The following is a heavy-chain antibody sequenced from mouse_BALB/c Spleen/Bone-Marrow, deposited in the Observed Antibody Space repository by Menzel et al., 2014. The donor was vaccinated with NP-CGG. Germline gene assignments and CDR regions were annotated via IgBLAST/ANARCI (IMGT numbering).Heavy chain of an antibody. CDR3: ARGGNYAWFAY. V-gene: IGHV5-17*02. Sequence: EVKLVESGGGLVQPGGSRKLSCAASGFTFSSFGMHWVRQAPEKELEWVAYISSGSSTIYYADTVKGRFTISRDNPKNTLFLQMTSLRSEDTAMYYCARGGNYAWFAYWGQGTLVTVSA. D-gene: IGHD2-1*01. J-gene: IGHJ3*01. CDR1: GFTFSSFG. CDR2: ISSGSSTI.